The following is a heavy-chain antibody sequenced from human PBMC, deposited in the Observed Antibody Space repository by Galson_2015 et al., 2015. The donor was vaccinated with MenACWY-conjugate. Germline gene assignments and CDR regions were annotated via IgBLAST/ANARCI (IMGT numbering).Heavy chain of an antibody. CDR3: AKRGVYGSGTYFTNIWFDP. V-gene: IGHV3-23*01. CDR2: ISSSGGIT. D-gene: IGHD3-10*01. Sequence: SLRLSCAASGFTFSSYAMNWVRQAPGKGLEWVSVISSSGGITYYADSVKGRFTISRDNSKNTLYLQMNNLRAEDTALYYCAKRGVYGSGTYFTNIWFDPWGQGTLVTVSS. J-gene: IGHJ5*02. CDR1: GFTFSSYA.